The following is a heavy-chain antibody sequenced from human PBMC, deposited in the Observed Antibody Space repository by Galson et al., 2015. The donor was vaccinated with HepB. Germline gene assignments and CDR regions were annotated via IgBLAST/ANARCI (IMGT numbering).Heavy chain of an antibody. CDR2: IWKDGSNK. D-gene: IGHD6-19*01. J-gene: IGHJ4*02. CDR3: AREDATITVAALEY. Sequence: SLRLSCAASGFAFGNYGMHWVCQAPGKGLEWMALIWKDGSNKHYADSLKGRFRISRDNTKNTLFLEADSLRAEDTAVYYCAREDATITVAALEYWGQGVLATVSS. V-gene: IGHV3-33*01. CDR1: GFAFGNYG.